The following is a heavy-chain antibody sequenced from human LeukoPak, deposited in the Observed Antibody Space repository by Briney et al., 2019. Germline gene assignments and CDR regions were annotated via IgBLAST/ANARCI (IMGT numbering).Heavy chain of an antibody. V-gene: IGHV1-18*01. CDR3: ARGMGIVPTIFDY. D-gene: IGHD5-12*01. Sequence: ASVKVSCTASGYTFTTYGISWVRQAPGQGLEWMGWISPYNDDTNYAQKLQGRVTMTTDTSTSTAYMELTSLRSDDTAVYYCARGMGIVPTIFDYWGQGTLVTVSS. J-gene: IGHJ4*02. CDR1: GYTFTTYG. CDR2: ISPYNDDT.